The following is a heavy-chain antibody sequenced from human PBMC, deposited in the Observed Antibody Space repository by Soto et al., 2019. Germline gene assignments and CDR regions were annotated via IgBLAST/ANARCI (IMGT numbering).Heavy chain of an antibody. Sequence: GGSLRLSCAASGFTFSSYGMHWVRQAPGKGLEWVAVISYDGSNKYYADSVKGRFTISRDNSKNTLYLQMNSLRAEDTAVYYCAKRSPDSYGYKDAFDIWGQGTMVTVSS. D-gene: IGHD5-18*01. V-gene: IGHV3-30*18. CDR3: AKRSPDSYGYKDAFDI. CDR2: ISYDGSNK. CDR1: GFTFSSYG. J-gene: IGHJ3*02.